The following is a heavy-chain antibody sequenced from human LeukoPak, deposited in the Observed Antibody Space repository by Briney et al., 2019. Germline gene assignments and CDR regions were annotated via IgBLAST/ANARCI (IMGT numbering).Heavy chain of an antibody. CDR3: AGIVVVPAAKDYFDY. Sequence: PSETLSLTCTVAGGSISSYYWSWIRQPAGKGLEWIGRIYTSGSTNYNPSLESRVTMSVDTSKNQFSLKLSSVTAADTAVYYCAGIVVVPAAKDYFDYWGQGTLVTVSS. CDR1: GGSISSYY. J-gene: IGHJ4*02. CDR2: IYTSGST. D-gene: IGHD2-2*01. V-gene: IGHV4-4*07.